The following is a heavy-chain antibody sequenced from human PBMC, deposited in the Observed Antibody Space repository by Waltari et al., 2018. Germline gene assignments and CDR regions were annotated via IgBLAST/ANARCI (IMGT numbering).Heavy chain of an antibody. J-gene: IGHJ4*02. V-gene: IGHV4-34*01. CDR1: GGSFSGYY. CDR2: INHSGST. D-gene: IGHD3-10*01. CDR3: ARGRGAAIPGY. Sequence: QVQLQQWGAGLLKPSETLSLTCAVYGGSFSGYYWSWIRQPPGKGLEWIGEINHSGSTNYNPSLKSRVTISVDTSKNQFSLKLSSVTAADTAVYYCARGRGAAIPGYWGQGTLVTVSS.